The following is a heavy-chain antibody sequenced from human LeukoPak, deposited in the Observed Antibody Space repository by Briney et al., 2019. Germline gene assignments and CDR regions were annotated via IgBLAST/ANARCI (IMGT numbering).Heavy chain of an antibody. J-gene: IGHJ4*02. CDR2: IYTSGST. CDR1: GGSISSLY. CDR3: ATEKLRDLSGGGCYSAADFDY. D-gene: IGHD2-15*01. Sequence: SETMSLTCTVSGGSISSLYWSWIRPPAGEGLEWIGCIYTSGSTNYNPSLKRRVTMSVDTSKNQFSLKLSSVTAADTAVYYCATEKLRDLSGGGCYSAADFDYWGQGTLVTVSS. V-gene: IGHV4-4*07.